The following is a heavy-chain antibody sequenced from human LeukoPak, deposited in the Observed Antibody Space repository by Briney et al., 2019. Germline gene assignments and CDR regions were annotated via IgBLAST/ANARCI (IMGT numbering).Heavy chain of an antibody. J-gene: IGHJ4*02. CDR3: ARGDLTYTCDY. CDR1: GFTFSSYA. CDR2: ISYDGSNK. Sequence: PGGSLRPSCAASGFTFSSYAMHWVRQAPGKGLEWVAVISYDGSNKYYADSVKGRFTISRDNSKNTLFLQMNSLRAEDTAVYYCARGDLTYTCDYWGQGTLVTVSS. D-gene: IGHD2-2*02. V-gene: IGHV3-30-3*01.